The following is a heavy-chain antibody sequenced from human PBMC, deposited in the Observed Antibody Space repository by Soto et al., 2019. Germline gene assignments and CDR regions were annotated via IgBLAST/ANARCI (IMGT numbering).Heavy chain of an antibody. CDR3: VRQPLATLALYCLDV. CDR2: TYYSSKWNY. D-gene: IGHD6-6*01. V-gene: IGHV6-1*01. J-gene: IGHJ6*02. Sequence: PSQTLALTCAISGDSVSANSAAWNWIRQSPSRGLEWLGRTYYSSKWNYDYAESVKSRMSITPDTSNNQFSLQLNSVTPEDTAVYYCVRQPLATLALYCLDVWGQGTTVTVSS. CDR1: GDSVSANSAA.